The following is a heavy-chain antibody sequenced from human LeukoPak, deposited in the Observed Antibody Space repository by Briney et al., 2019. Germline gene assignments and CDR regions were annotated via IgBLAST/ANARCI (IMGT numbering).Heavy chain of an antibody. CDR1: GFPFSDFH. V-gene: IGHV3-11*04. D-gene: IGHD3-22*01. J-gene: IGHJ4*02. Sequence: KPGGSLRLSCVGAGFPFSDFHMRWIRQAPGKGLEWVSYITSGGGFKYYADSVKGRFSISRDDSKNSVFLQMNSLRVEDTAVYYCARVRPGSSGSYYRTSWGQGTLVTVSS. CDR3: ARVRPGSSGSYYRTS. CDR2: ITSGGGFK.